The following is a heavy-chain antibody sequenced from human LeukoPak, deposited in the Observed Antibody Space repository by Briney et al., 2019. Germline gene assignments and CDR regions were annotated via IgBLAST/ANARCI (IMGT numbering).Heavy chain of an antibody. J-gene: IGHJ4*02. V-gene: IGHV4-39*01. D-gene: IGHD3-10*01. CDR3: ARHADCSSTSCRPDYYGSGSYLFDY. Sequence: PSETLSLTCTVSGGSISSSSYYWGWIRQPPGKGLEWIGSIYYSGSTYYNPSLKSRVTISVDTSKNQFSLKLSSVTAADTAVYYCARHADCSSTSCRPDYYGSGSYLFDYWGQGTLVIVSS. CDR1: GGSISSSSYY. CDR2: IYYSGST.